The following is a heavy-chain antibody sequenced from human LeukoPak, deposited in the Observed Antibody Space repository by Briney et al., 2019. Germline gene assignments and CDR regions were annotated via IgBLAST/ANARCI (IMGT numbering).Heavy chain of an antibody. D-gene: IGHD5-18*01. CDR2: ISYGNT. Sequence: PSETLSLTCSVSGGSISTYYWNWIRQTPGKGLEWIGHISYGNTDYNPSLKSRVTISVDTSKNQFSLKLTSVTAADTAVYYCARDKAHSYGRYFDPWGQGALATVSS. J-gene: IGHJ5*02. V-gene: IGHV4-59*01. CDR1: GGSISTYY. CDR3: ARDKAHSYGRYFDP.